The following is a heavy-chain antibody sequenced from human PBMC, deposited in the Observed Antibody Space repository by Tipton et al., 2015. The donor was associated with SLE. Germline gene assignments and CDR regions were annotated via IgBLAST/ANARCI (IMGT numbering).Heavy chain of an antibody. CDR1: GFTFSSYA. V-gene: IGHV3-64*01. CDR2: ISSNGGST. J-gene: IGHJ2*01. Sequence: SPRLSCAASGFTFSSYAMHWVRQAPGKGLEYVSAISSNGGSTYYANSVKGRFTIARDNSKNTLYLQMGSLRAEDMAVYYCASLDYGDYEYFDLWGRGTLVTVSS. CDR3: ASLDYGDYEYFDL. D-gene: IGHD4-17*01.